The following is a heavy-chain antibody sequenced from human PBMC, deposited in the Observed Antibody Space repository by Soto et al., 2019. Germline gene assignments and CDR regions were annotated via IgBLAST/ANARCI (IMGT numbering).Heavy chain of an antibody. J-gene: IGHJ4*02. CDR2: IYHTGSA. V-gene: IGHV4-39*01. Sequence: SETLSLTCTVSGGSISSSSYYWGWIRQPPGKGLEWIGNIYHTGSAYYNPSLKSRLTMSTDMSNNQFSLKLYSVTAADTAVYYCASRRGGSSWLDFLGQGTLVTVSS. CDR3: ASRRGGSSWLDF. CDR1: GGSISSSSYY. D-gene: IGHD6-13*01.